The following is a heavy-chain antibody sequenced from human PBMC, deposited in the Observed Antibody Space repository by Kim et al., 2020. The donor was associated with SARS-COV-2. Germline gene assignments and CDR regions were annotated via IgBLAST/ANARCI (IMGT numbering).Heavy chain of an antibody. D-gene: IGHD3-3*01. CDR1: GYTFTSYD. J-gene: IGHJ6*03. V-gene: IGHV1-8*01. CDR2: MNPNSGNT. Sequence: ASVKVSCKASGYTFTSYDINWVRQATGQGLEWMGWMNPNSGNTGYAQKFQGRVTMTRNTSISTAYMELSSLRSEDTAVYYCARGFFSFGVVSITYYYYYDMDVWGKGTTVTVSS. CDR3: ARGFFSFGVVSITYYYYYDMDV.